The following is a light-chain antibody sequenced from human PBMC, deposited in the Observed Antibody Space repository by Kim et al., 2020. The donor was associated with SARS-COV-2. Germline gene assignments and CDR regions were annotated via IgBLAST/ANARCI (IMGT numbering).Light chain of an antibody. CDR2: GNN. CDR3: AVWDDSLKGSVV. CDR1: ISNVASHP. J-gene: IGLJ2*01. Sequence: ELTQPPSASGTPGQRVTISCSGSISNVASHPVNWYQQLPGTAPKLLIDGNNQRPSGVPDRFSGSKSGTSASLAISGLQSEDEADYYCAVWDDSLKGSVVFGGGTQLTVL. V-gene: IGLV1-44*01.